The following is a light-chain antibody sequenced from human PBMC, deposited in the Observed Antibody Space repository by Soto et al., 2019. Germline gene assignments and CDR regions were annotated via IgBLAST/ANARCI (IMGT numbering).Light chain of an antibody. Sequence: EIVLTQSPATLSLSPGERATLSCRASQSVSSYLAWYQQKPGQAPRLLIYDASNRATGIPARFSGSGSGTDLTLTISCLEPEEFAVYYCQQRSNWPPWTFGQGTKVEIK. V-gene: IGKV3-11*01. J-gene: IGKJ1*01. CDR3: QQRSNWPPWT. CDR1: QSVSSY. CDR2: DAS.